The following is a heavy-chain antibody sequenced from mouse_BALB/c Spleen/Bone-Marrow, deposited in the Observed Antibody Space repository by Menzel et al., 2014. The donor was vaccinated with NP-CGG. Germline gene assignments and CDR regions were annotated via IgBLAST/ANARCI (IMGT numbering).Heavy chain of an antibody. V-gene: IGHV14-3*02. Sequence: VQLQQSGAELVKPGASVKLSCTASGFNIKDTYMHWVKQRPEQGLEWIGRIDPANGNTKCDPKFQGKATITADTSSNTAYLQLSSLTSEDTAVYYCARGTPYAMDYWGQGTSVTVSS. D-gene: IGHD2-14*01. J-gene: IGHJ4*01. CDR2: IDPANGNT. CDR3: ARGTPYAMDY. CDR1: GFNIKDTY.